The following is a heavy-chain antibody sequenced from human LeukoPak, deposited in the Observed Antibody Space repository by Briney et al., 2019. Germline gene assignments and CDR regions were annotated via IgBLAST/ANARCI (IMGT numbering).Heavy chain of an antibody. V-gene: IGHV4-34*01. J-gene: IGHJ4*02. Sequence: PSETLSLTCTVSGGSISSYYWSWIRQPPGKGLEWIGEINHSGSTNYNPSLKSRVTISVDTSKNQFSLKLSSVTAADTAVYYCARGRTWWALATDLDYWGQGTLVTVSS. CDR3: ARGRTWWALATDLDY. D-gene: IGHD2-8*02. CDR1: GGSISSYY. CDR2: INHSGST.